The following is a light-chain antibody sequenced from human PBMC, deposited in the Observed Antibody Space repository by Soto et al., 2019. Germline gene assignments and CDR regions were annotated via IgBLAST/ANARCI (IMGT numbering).Light chain of an antibody. CDR3: QNYKTSSWA. J-gene: IGKJ1*01. V-gene: IGKV1-5*01. CDR1: QSIGRW. CDR2: DAS. Sequence: DVQMTQFPSTLSASVGDRVTITCRASQSIGRWLAWYQQKPGKAPKFLIYDASSLKSGVPSRFSGSGAGTEFTLTISSLQPDDFATYYCQNYKTSSWAFGQGTKVDLK.